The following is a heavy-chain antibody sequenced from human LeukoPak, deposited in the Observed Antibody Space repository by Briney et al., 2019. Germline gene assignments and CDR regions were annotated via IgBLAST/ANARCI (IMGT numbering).Heavy chain of an antibody. CDR1: GFTVSGKY. CDR3: AGGRDGYNYFNY. Sequence: GGSLRLSCAASGFTVSGKYMSWVRQAPGKGLEWVSVIYIGGDTFYANSVKGRFTISRDNSKNTLYLQMNSLRAEDTAVYYCAGGRDGYNYFNYWGQGTLVTVSS. CDR2: IYIGGDT. V-gene: IGHV3-66*01. D-gene: IGHD5-24*01. J-gene: IGHJ4*02.